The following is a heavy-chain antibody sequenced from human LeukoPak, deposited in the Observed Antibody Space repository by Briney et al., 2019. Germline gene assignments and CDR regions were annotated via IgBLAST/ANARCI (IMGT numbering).Heavy chain of an antibody. V-gene: IGHV3-15*01. J-gene: IGHJ5*02. CDR1: GFTFSNAW. CDR2: IKSKTDGGTT. D-gene: IGHD3/OR15-3a*01. Sequence: GGSLRLSCAASGFTFSNAWMSWVRQAPGKGLEWVGRIKSKTDGGTTDYAAPVKGRFTISRDDSKNTLYLQMNSLKTEDTAVYYCAREPGGFLDRGWFDPWGQGTLVTVSS. CDR3: AREPGGFLDRGWFDP.